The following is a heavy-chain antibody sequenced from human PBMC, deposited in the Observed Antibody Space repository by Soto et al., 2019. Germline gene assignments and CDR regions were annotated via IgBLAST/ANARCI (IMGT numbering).Heavy chain of an antibody. Sequence: GALRLSCAASGFTFSSYAMHWVRQAPGKGLEWVAVISYDGSNKYYADSVKGRFTISRDNSKNTLYLQMNSLRAEDTAVYYCARPITPYYYYGMDVWGQGTTVTISS. D-gene: IGHD2-15*01. CDR1: GFTFSSYA. CDR3: ARPITPYYYYGMDV. J-gene: IGHJ6*02. CDR2: ISYDGSNK. V-gene: IGHV3-30-3*01.